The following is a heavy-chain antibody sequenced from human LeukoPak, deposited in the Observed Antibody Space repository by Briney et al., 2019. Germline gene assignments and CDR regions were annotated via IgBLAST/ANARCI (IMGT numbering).Heavy chain of an antibody. D-gene: IGHD3-9*01. J-gene: IGHJ6*04. CDR2: IIPIFGTA. Sequence: SVKVSCKASGGTFSSYAISWVRQAPGQGLEWMGGIIPIFGTANYAQKFQGRVTITADKSTSTAYMELSSLGSEDTAVYYCARAYYDILTGYPPGGMDVWGKGTTVTVSS. CDR3: ARAYYDILTGYPPGGMDV. V-gene: IGHV1-69*06. CDR1: GGTFSSYA.